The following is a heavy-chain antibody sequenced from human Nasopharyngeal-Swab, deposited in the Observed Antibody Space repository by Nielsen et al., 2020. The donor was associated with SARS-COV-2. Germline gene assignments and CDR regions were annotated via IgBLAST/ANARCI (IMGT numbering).Heavy chain of an antibody. D-gene: IGHD6-13*01. Sequence: LRQWYRKRLEWMGRIDPSDSYTNYSPSFQGHVTISADKSISTAYLQWSSLKASDTAMYYCARRGGTAGSDAFDIWGQGTMVTVSS. V-gene: IGHV5-10-1*01. CDR3: ARRGGTAGSDAFDI. J-gene: IGHJ3*02. CDR2: IDPSDSYT.